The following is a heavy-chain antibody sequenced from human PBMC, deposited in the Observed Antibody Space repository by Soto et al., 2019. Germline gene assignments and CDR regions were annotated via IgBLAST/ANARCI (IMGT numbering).Heavy chain of an antibody. Sequence: QVQLQESGPGLVKPSETLSLTCTVSGASISNAYWSWIRQAAGKRLEWIGRIHSSGTFNYNTSLKSRVSISRDTSKNQISLKLSSVTAADTAVYYCARDNIVSKGYGMDVWGQGTTVTVSS. V-gene: IGHV4-4*07. CDR2: IHSSGTF. J-gene: IGHJ6*02. CDR1: GASISNAY. D-gene: IGHD5-12*01. CDR3: ARDNIVSKGYGMDV.